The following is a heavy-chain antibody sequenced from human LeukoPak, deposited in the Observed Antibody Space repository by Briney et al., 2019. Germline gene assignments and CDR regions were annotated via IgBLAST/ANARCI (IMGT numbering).Heavy chain of an antibody. D-gene: IGHD4-17*01. J-gene: IGHJ4*02. Sequence: GGSLRLSCAASGFTFSSYAMSWVRQAPGKGLEWVSAISGSGGSTYYADSVKGRFTISRDNSKNTLYLQMNSLRAEDTAVYYCASHRPPTVTLYYFDYWGQGTLVTVSS. CDR2: ISGSGGST. CDR1: GFTFSSYA. V-gene: IGHV3-23*01. CDR3: ASHRPPTVTLYYFDY.